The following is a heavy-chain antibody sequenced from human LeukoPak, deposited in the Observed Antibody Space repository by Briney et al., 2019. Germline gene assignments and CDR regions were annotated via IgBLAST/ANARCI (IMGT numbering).Heavy chain of an antibody. J-gene: IGHJ6*02. CDR3: ARGPVRDDGLTGISYYFGLDV. CDR2: IHHRAGA. CDR1: GGSFTDYY. Sequence: SETLCLTCAVYGGSFTDYYWSWIRHLPGKGLEWIGEIHHRAGANYNPSLWGRVTISADTSKNQFSLHLTSLTAADTATFYCARGPVRDDGLTGISYYFGLDVWGHGTTVTVFS. V-gene: IGHV4-34*01. D-gene: IGHD2-21*02.